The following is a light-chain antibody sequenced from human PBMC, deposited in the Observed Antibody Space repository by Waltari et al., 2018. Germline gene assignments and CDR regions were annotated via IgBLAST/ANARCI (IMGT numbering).Light chain of an antibody. J-gene: IGKJ1*01. CDR3: QQYNNWPPART. CDR1: QSVSSN. V-gene: IGKV3-15*01. Sequence: EIVMTQSPATLSVSPGEGATPSCRASQSVSSNLAWYQQKPGQAPRLLIYGASTRATGIPARFSGSGSGTEFTLTISSLQSEDFAFYYCQQYNNWPPARTFGQGTKVEIK. CDR2: GAS.